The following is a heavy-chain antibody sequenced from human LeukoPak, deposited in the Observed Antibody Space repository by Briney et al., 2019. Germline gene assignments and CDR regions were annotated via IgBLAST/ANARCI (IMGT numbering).Heavy chain of an antibody. J-gene: IGHJ4*02. CDR2: ISSSSSYI. Sequence: GGSLRLSCAASGFTSSSYSMNWVRQAPGKGLEWVSSISSSSSYIYYADSVKGRFTISRDNAKNSLYLQMNSLRAEDTAVYYCARRARCSSTSCSRSYFDYWGQGTLVTVSS. V-gene: IGHV3-21*01. CDR1: GFTSSSYS. CDR3: ARRARCSSTSCSRSYFDY. D-gene: IGHD2-2*01.